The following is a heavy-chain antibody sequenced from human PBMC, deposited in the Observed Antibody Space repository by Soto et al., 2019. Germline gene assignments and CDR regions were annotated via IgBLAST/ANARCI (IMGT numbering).Heavy chain of an antibody. D-gene: IGHD6-19*01. CDR3: ARSAGSSSSLAVAGCCFDY. Sequence: ASVKVSCKASGGTFSSYAISWVRQAPGQGLEWMGGIIPIFGTANYAQKFQGRVTITADESTSTAYMELSSLRSEDTAVYYCARSAGSSSSLAVAGCCFDYWGQGTLVTVSS. CDR2: IIPIFGTA. CDR1: GGTFSSYA. J-gene: IGHJ4*02. V-gene: IGHV1-69*13.